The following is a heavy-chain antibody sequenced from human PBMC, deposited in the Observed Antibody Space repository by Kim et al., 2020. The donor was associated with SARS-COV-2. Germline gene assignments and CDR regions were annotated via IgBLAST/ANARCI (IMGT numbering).Heavy chain of an antibody. D-gene: IGHD3-10*01. J-gene: IGHJ4*02. V-gene: IGHV3-23*01. Sequence: TYYTDSVNGRFTISRDNSKNTLYLQMNSLRAEDTAVYYCAKSRFGELLSSWGQGTLVTVSS. CDR2: T. CDR3: AKSRFGELLSS.